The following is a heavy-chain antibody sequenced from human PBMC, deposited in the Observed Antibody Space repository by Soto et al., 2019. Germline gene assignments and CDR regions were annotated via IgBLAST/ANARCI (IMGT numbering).Heavy chain of an antibody. D-gene: IGHD3-10*01. CDR2: IYYSGST. Sequence: SETLSLTCTVSGGSVSSGSYYWSWIRQPPGKGLEWIGYIYYSGSTNYNPSLKSRVTISVDTSKNQFSLKLSSVTAADTAVYYCARDGPSMVRGAYYSYGMDVWGRGTTVTVS. V-gene: IGHV4-61*01. CDR1: GGSVSSGSYY. J-gene: IGHJ6*02. CDR3: ARDGPSMVRGAYYSYGMDV.